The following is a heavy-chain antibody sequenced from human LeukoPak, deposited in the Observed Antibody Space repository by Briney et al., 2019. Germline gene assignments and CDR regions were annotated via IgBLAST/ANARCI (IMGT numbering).Heavy chain of an antibody. CDR3: AKDRGLIFDSYLDY. CDR2: MSGGGGST. Sequence: GGSLRLSCVVSGFTFSNYVISCVRQAPGKGLEWVSAMSGGGGSTNYADSVKGRFTISRDNFKNTLYLQMNSLRAEDTAVYYRAKDRGLIFDSYLDYGRRGTLVTVSS. CDR1: GFTFSNYV. D-gene: IGHD3/OR15-3a*01. J-gene: IGHJ4*02. V-gene: IGHV3-23*01.